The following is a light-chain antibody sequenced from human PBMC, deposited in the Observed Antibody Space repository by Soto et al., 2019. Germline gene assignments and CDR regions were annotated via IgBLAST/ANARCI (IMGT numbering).Light chain of an antibody. Sequence: SVLTQPRSVAGSPAQSVTISCTGTSADVGGYNFVSWYQHHPGKAPKLMIYQVSNRPSGVSNRFSGSKSGNTASLAISGLRSEDEADYYCAAWDDSLSGLVFGTGTKVTVL. CDR2: QVS. V-gene: IGLV2-11*01. CDR3: AAWDDSLSGLV. J-gene: IGLJ1*01. CDR1: SADVGGYNF.